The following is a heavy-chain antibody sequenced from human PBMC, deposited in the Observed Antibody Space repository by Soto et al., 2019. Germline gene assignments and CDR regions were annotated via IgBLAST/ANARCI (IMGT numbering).Heavy chain of an antibody. CDR1: GYTFTNYG. CDR2: INTYNANT. Sequence: VQLVQSGVEVKKPVASVKVSCKASGYTFTNYGISWVRQAPGQGLEWMGWINTYNANTNYAQKVQGRVTLTTETSTSTAYMELRSLRPDDTAVYYCARDLLYSTRSTVRIDIWGQGTMLTVSS. CDR3: ARDLLYSTRSTVRIDI. V-gene: IGHV1-18*01. D-gene: IGHD6-13*01. J-gene: IGHJ3*02.